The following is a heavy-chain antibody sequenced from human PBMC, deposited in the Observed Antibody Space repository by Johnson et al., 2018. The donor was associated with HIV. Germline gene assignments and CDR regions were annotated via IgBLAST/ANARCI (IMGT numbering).Heavy chain of an antibody. CDR2: ISSSGSTI. J-gene: IGHJ3*02. CDR1: GFIFSSYG. Sequence: VHLVESGGGVVQPGGSLRLSCAASGFIFSSYGMHWVRQAPGKGLEWVSYISSSGSTIYYADSVNGRFTISRDNAKNSLYLQMNSLRAGDTAVYYCARETVTSGAFDIWGQGTMVTISS. V-gene: IGHV3-48*04. CDR3: ARETVTSGAFDI. D-gene: IGHD4-11*01.